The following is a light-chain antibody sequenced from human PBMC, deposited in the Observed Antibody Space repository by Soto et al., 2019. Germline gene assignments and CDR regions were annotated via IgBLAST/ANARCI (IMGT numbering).Light chain of an antibody. V-gene: IGLV2-14*03. Sequence: QSVLTQPASVSGFPGQSITISCTGTSSDVGAYNYVSWYQQYPGKAPKLMIFDVSDRPSGVSNRFSGSKSGNTASLTISGLQAEDEADYYCGSYTSDSTVILGGGTKLTVL. CDR2: DVS. CDR3: GSYTSDSTVI. CDR1: SSDVGAYNY. J-gene: IGLJ2*01.